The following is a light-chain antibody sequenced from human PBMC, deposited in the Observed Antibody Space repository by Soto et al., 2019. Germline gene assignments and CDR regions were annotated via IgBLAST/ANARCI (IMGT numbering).Light chain of an antibody. CDR1: QSIGSS. CDR3: QQYSGYSPYT. CDR2: RAS. Sequence: DIQMTQSPSTLSESVGDRVTITCRASQSIGSSLAWYQQKPGKAPKLLIYRASTLEDGVPSRFSGSGFGAEVSLTISRLQPDDFATYYRQQYSGYSPYTFGQGTKLEI. V-gene: IGKV1-5*03. J-gene: IGKJ2*01.